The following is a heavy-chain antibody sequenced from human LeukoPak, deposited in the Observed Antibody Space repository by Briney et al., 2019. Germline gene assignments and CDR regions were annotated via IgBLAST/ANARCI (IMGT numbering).Heavy chain of an antibody. CDR2: IFPDESNI. V-gene: IGHV5-51*01. CDR1: GYSFPTYW. CDR3: ARPPSRGYSSSFEY. J-gene: IGHJ4*02. Sequence: GESLKISCKGSGYSFPTYWIAWVRQMPGKGLEWMGIIFPDESNIRYSPSFQGQVTISADKSISTAYLQWSSLKASDTAMYYCARPPSRGYSSSFEYWGQGTLVTVSS. D-gene: IGHD2-2*03.